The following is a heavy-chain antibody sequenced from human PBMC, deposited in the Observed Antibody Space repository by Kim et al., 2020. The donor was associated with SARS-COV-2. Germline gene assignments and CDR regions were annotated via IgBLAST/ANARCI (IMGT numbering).Heavy chain of an antibody. V-gene: IGHV3-74*01. Sequence: GGSLRLSCAASGFTFSSYWMHWVRQAPGKGLVWVSRINSDGSSTSYADSVKGRFTISRDNAKNTLYLQMNSLRAEDTAVYYCASLPIVVVTATLDYWGQGTLVTVSS. CDR1: GFTFSSYW. CDR2: INSDGSST. J-gene: IGHJ4*02. D-gene: IGHD2-21*02. CDR3: ASLPIVVVTATLDY.